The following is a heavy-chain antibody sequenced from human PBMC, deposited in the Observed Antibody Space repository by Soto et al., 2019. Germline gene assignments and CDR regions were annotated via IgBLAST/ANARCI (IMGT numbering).Heavy chain of an antibody. J-gene: IGHJ6*02. CDR1: GYTFTAYY. V-gene: IGHV1-2*02. CDR2: INPKFGDT. CDR3: ARNLDYYYGPGSGNGHGF. D-gene: IGHD3-10*01. Sequence: QVQLVQSGAEVKEPGDSVRVSCEASGYTFTAYYIHWVRQAPGQGLEWMGWINPKFGDTTYAQDFQGRVSMTRDMSISTVYMELSRLTSDDTAIYYCARNLDYYYGPGSGNGHGFWGQGITVTVFS.